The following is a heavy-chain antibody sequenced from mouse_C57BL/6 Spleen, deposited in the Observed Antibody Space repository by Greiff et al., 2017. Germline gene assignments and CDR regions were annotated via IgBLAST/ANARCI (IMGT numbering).Heavy chain of an antibody. CDR1: GYSFTGYY. J-gene: IGHJ1*03. V-gene: IGHV1-42*01. CDR3: ARRADYDDV. CDR2: INPSTGGT. D-gene: IGHD2-4*01. Sequence: EVQLQQSGPELVKPGASVKISCKASGYSFTGYYMNWVKQSPEKSLEWIGEINPSTGGTTYNQKFKAKATLTVDKSSSTAYMQLKSLTSEDSAVYYCARRADYDDVWGTGTTVTVSS.